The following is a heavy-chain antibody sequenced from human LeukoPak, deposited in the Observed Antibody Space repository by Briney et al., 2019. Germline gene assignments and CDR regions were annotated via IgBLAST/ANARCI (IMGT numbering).Heavy chain of an antibody. V-gene: IGHV4-59*01. CDR1: GGSISSYY. CDR3: ARGPYYDFWSGYYLTPWYFDL. J-gene: IGHJ2*01. CDR2: IYYSGST. Sequence: SETLSLTCTVSGGSISSYYWSWIRQPPGKGLEWIGYIYYSGSTNYNPSLKSRVTISVDTSKNQFSLKLSSVTAADTAVYYCARGPYYDFWSGYYLTPWYFDLWGRGTLVTVSS. D-gene: IGHD3-3*01.